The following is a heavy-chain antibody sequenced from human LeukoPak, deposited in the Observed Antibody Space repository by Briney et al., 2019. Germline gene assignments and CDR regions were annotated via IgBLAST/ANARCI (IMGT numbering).Heavy chain of an antibody. CDR3: ARDPAATPLDY. CDR1: GFTFSAYT. V-gene: IGHV3-21*01. Sequence: AGGSLRLSCAASGFTFSAYTMSWVRQAPGKGLEWVSSITTSSDYKYYADSLRGRLTISRDNAKNSLFLQMNSLRGDDTAVYYCARDPAATPLDYWGQGILVTVSS. J-gene: IGHJ4*02. D-gene: IGHD6-13*01. CDR2: ITTSSDYK.